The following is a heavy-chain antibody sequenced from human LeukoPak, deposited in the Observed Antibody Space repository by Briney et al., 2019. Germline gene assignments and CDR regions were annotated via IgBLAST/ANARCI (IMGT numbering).Heavy chain of an antibody. V-gene: IGHV4-39*01. CDR1: GGSISTSDYN. J-gene: IGHJ4*02. Sequence: SETLSLTCTVSGGSISTSDYNWGCIRQPPGKGLEWIGSINYSGNTYYNPSLKSRVTISVDTSKNQFPLKLSSVTAADTAVYYCARTGMVGAADYWGQGTLVTVSS. CDR3: ARTGMVGAADY. CDR2: INYSGNT. D-gene: IGHD2-15*01.